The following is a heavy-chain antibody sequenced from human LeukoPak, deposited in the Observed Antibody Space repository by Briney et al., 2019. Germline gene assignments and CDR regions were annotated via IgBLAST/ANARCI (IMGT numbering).Heavy chain of an antibody. Sequence: PSQTLSLTCTVSGGSISSGDYYWSWIRQPPGKGLEWIGYIYYSGSTYYNPSLKSRVTISVDTSENQFSLKLSSVTAADTAVYYCARGNFWSGYPYFDYWGQGTLVTVSS. CDR3: ARGNFWSGYPYFDY. V-gene: IGHV4-30-4*01. CDR2: IYYSGST. J-gene: IGHJ4*02. D-gene: IGHD3-3*01. CDR1: GGSISSGDYY.